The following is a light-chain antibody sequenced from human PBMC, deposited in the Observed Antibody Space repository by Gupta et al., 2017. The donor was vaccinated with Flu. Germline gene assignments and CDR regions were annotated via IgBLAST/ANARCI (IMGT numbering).Light chain of an antibody. CDR3: QGAPWR. J-gene: IGKJ1*01. Sequence: DLQLPQSPSSLSASVGARVTITCQASEDIGKYVNWYQFKPGKAPKLLIYDASNLETGVPSRFSGSGSGTDFSFTISSLQPEDIATYYCQGAPWRFGQGTKVEIK. CDR1: EDIGKY. V-gene: IGKV1-33*01. CDR2: DAS.